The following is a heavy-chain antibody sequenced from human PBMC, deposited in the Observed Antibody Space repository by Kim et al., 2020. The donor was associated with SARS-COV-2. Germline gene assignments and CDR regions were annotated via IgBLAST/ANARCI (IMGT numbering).Heavy chain of an antibody. CDR3: ARDPHSRYSSGWYDY. Sequence: SETLSLTCTVSGGSISSSSYYWGWIRQPPGKGLEWIGSIYYSGSTYYNPSLKSRVTISVDTSKNQFSLKLSSVTAADTAVYYCARDPHSRYSSGWYDYWGQGTLVTVSS. CDR1: GGSISSSSYY. D-gene: IGHD6-19*01. J-gene: IGHJ4*02. CDR2: IYYSGST. V-gene: IGHV4-39*07.